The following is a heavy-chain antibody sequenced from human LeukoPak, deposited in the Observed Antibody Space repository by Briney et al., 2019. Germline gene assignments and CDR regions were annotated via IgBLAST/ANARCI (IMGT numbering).Heavy chain of an antibody. Sequence: PGGSLRLSCAASGFTVSSNYLSWVRQAPGKGLEWVGRIKSKTDGGTTDYAAPVKGRFTISRDDSKNTLYLQMNSLKTEDTAVYYCTTGLGYSSGWYYFDYWGQGTLVTVSS. CDR2: IKSKTDGGTT. J-gene: IGHJ4*02. V-gene: IGHV3-15*01. CDR3: TTGLGYSSGWYYFDY. CDR1: GFTVSSNY. D-gene: IGHD6-19*01.